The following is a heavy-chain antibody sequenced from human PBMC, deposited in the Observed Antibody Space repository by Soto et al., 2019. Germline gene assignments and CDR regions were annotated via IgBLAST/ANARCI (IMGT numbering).Heavy chain of an antibody. D-gene: IGHD6-19*01. J-gene: IGHJ4*02. CDR2: ISYDGSNK. Sequence: TGGSLRLSCAASGFTFSSYAMHWVRQAPGKGLEWVAVISYDGSNKYYADSVKGRFTISRDNSKNTLYLQMNSLRAEDTAVYYCARALINVNGVYSSGWPFDYWGQGTLVTVSS. V-gene: IGHV3-30-3*01. CDR1: GFTFSSYA. CDR3: ARALINVNGVYSSGWPFDY.